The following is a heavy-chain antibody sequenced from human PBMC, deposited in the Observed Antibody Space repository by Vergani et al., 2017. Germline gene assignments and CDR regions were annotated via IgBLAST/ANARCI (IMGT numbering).Heavy chain of an antibody. Sequence: VPLVPSGAEVKKPGASVKVSCTASGYTFTSYYLRWVRQAPGQGLGWMGIINPSGGSTSYAQKFQGRVTMTRDTSTSTVYMELSSLRSEDTAVYYCARGGFIVVVPAAMLGWFDPWGQGTLVTVSS. CDR1: GYTFTSYY. CDR2: INPSGGST. V-gene: IGHV1-46*01. D-gene: IGHD2-2*01. J-gene: IGHJ5*02. CDR3: ARGGFIVVVPAAMLGWFDP.